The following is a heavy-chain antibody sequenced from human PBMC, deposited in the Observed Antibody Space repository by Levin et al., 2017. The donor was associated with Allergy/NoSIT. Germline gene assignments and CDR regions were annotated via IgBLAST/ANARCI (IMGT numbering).Heavy chain of an antibody. D-gene: IGHD2-21*02. CDR2: IIPILGIP. V-gene: IGHV1-69*10. Sequence: ASVKVSCKASGGTFSSYTINWVRQAPGQGLEWMGGIIPILGIPNYAQRFQGRVTITADKSTSIVYMELSSLRSEDTAVYYCARDREYCGGDCPFDYWGQGTLVTVSS. CDR1: GGTFSSYT. J-gene: IGHJ4*02. CDR3: ARDREYCGGDCPFDY.